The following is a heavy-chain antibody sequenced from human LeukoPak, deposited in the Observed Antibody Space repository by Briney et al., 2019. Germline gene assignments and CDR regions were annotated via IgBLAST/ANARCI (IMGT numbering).Heavy chain of an antibody. D-gene: IGHD5-12*01. J-gene: IGHJ4*02. V-gene: IGHV3-33*01. Sequence: GGSLRLSCAASGFTFSSYGMHWVRQAPGKGLEWVAVIWYDGSNKYYADSVKGRFTISRDNSKNTLYLQMNSLRAEDTAVYYCASTYSGYDSNFDYWGQGTLVTVSS. CDR2: IWYDGSNK. CDR1: GFTFSSYG. CDR3: ASTYSGYDSNFDY.